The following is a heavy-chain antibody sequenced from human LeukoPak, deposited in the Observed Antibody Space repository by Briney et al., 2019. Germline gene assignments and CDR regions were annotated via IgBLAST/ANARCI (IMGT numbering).Heavy chain of an antibody. J-gene: IGHJ6*03. D-gene: IGHD3-3*01. Sequence: ASVKVSCKASGYTFTSYDINWVRQATGQGLEWMGWMNPNSGNTGYAQKFQGRVTMTRNTSISTAYMELSSLRSEDTAVYYCARVQGHYDFWSGSIAYYYYMDVWGKGTTVTVSS. V-gene: IGHV1-8*01. CDR2: MNPNSGNT. CDR3: ARVQGHYDFWSGSIAYYYYMDV. CDR1: GYTFTSYD.